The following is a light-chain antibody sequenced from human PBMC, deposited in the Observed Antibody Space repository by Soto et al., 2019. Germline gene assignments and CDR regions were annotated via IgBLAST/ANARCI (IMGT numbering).Light chain of an antibody. J-gene: IGKJ1*01. CDR3: QQYNSYPWT. Sequence: DIQMTQSPSTLSASVGDRVTITCRASQSISSWLAWYQQKPGKAPKLLIYKASSLESGVPSRFSGSRSGTEFTLPISSLQPDDFATYYGQQYNSYPWTFGQGTKVEIK. CDR1: QSISSW. V-gene: IGKV1-5*03. CDR2: KAS.